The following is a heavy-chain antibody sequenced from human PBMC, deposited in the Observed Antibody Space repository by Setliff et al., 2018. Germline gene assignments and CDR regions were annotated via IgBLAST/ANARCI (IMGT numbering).Heavy chain of an antibody. J-gene: IGHJ3*02. Sequence: ASVKVSCKASGYSFTSYGITWVRQAPGQGLEWMGWISPYNGDTRFAQKFQGRVTVTTDTPTSAGYLELRSLTSDDTAVYYCARDLDYQYYYETSGRDAFDIWGLGTMVTVSS. CDR1: GYSFTSYG. CDR3: ARDLDYQYYYETSGRDAFDI. V-gene: IGHV1-18*04. CDR2: ISPYNGDT. D-gene: IGHD3-22*01.